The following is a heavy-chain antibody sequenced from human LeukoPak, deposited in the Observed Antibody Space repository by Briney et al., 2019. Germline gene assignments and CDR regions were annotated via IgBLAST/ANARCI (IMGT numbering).Heavy chain of an antibody. D-gene: IGHD3-3*01. CDR1: GFTFSSYG. J-gene: IGHJ3*02. Sequence: GRSLGLSCAASGFTFSSYGMHWVRQAPGKGLEWVAVIWYDGSNKYYADSVKGRFTISRDNSKNTLYLQMNSLRAEDTAVYYCARALYYDFWSDYRDDAFDIWGQGTMVTVSS. V-gene: IGHV3-33*01. CDR2: IWYDGSNK. CDR3: ARALYYDFWSDYRDDAFDI.